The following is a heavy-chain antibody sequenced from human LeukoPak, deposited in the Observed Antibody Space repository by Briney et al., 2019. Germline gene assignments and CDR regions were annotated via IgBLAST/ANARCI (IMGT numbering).Heavy chain of an antibody. CDR3: AIDSWEDALNWFDP. CDR2: INPNSGGT. D-gene: IGHD1-26*01. V-gene: IGHV1-2*02. J-gene: IGHJ5*02. CDR1: GYTFTGYY. Sequence: GASVKVSCKASGYTFTGYYMHWVRQAPGQGLEWMGWINPNSGGTNYAQKFQGRVTMTRDTSISTAYMELSRLRSDDTAVYYCAIDSWEDALNWFDPWGQGTLVTVSS.